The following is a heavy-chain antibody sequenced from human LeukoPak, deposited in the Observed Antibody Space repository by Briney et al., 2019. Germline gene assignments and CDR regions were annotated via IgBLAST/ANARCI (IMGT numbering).Heavy chain of an antibody. D-gene: IGHD6-19*01. CDR1: GVSFSGSY. J-gene: IGHJ3*02. Sequence: KPSETLSLTCAVSGVSFSGSYWNWIRQPPGKGLEWIGEVDHSGNTNYNPSLKSRVTTSADTSMNQFSLRLTSVTAADTAVYYCARGRRSGGRHDALDIWGQGTMVTVSS. V-gene: IGHV4-34*01. CDR3: ARGRRSGGRHDALDI. CDR2: VDHSGNT.